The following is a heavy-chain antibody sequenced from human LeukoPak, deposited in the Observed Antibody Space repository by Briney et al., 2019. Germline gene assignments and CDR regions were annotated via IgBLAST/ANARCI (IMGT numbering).Heavy chain of an antibody. Sequence: QAGGSLRLSCAASGFTFSSYAMHWVRQAPGKGLEWVAVISYDGSNKYYADSVKGRFTISRDNSKNTLYLQMNSLRAEDTAVYYCARDFDVAAAGPDYWGQGTLVTVSS. CDR3: ARDFDVAAAGPDY. CDR1: GFTFSSYA. D-gene: IGHD6-13*01. V-gene: IGHV3-30*04. CDR2: ISYDGSNK. J-gene: IGHJ4*02.